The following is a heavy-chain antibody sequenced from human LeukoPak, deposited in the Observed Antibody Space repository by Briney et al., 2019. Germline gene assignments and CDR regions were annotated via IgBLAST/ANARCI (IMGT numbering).Heavy chain of an antibody. CDR3: ARRRSSSWYYLDY. D-gene: IGHD6-13*01. CDR2: INHGGST. Sequence: SETLSLTCAVYGGSFSGYYWSWIRQPPGKGLEWIGEINHGGSTNYNPSLKSRVTIPVDTSKNQFSLKLSSVTAADTAVYYCARRRSSSWYYLDYWGQGTLVTVSS. CDR1: GGSFSGYY. V-gene: IGHV4-34*01. J-gene: IGHJ4*02.